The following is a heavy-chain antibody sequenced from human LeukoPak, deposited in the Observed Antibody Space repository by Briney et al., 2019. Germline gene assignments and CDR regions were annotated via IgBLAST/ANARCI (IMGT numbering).Heavy chain of an antibody. D-gene: IGHD3-22*01. J-gene: IGHJ4*02. CDR2: INSDGSWT. CDR1: GNYW. V-gene: IGHV3-74*01. CDR3: ARDTHYYDSSGYYRIYYFDY. Sequence: PGGSLRLSCAASGNYWMHWVRQVPGKGLVWVSHINSDGSWTSYADSVKGRFTISRDNAKNSLYLQMNSLRAEDTAVYYCARDTHYYDSSGYYRIYYFDYWGQGTLVTVSS.